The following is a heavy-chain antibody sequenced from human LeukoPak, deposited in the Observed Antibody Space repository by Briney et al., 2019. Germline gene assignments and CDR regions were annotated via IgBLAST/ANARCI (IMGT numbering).Heavy chain of an antibody. CDR3: ARGGPRAYDVFAI. CDR1: GFTFSSYA. Sequence: PGGSLRLSCAASGFTFSSYAMHWVRQAPGKGLEYVSAISSNGGSTYYANSVKGRFTISRDNSKNKVYLQMGSLRAEEMAVYYCARGGPRAYDVFAIWCQGTMVTVS. CDR2: ISSNGGST. V-gene: IGHV3-64*01. J-gene: IGHJ3*02.